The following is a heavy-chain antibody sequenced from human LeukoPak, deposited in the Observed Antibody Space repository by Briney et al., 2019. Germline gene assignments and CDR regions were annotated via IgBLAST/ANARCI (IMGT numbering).Heavy chain of an antibody. Sequence: QPGGSLRLSCTTSGFTFGDYTMSWFRQAPGKGLEWVSAISGSGGSTYYADSVKGRFTISRDNSKNTLYLQMNSLRAEDTAVYYCATDILTGPDAFDIWGQGTMVTVSS. CDR3: ATDILTGPDAFDI. J-gene: IGHJ3*02. CDR2: ISGSGGST. CDR1: GFTFGDYT. D-gene: IGHD3-9*01. V-gene: IGHV3-23*01.